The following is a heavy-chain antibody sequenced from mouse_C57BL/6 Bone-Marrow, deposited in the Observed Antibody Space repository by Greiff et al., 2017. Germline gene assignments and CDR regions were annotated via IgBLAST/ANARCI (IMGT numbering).Heavy chain of an antibody. V-gene: IGHV5-2*03. J-gene: IGHJ1*03. D-gene: IGHD2-3*01. CDR2: INSDGGST. CDR1: EYEFPSHD. CDR3: ARQGDGYYGFDV. Sequence: EVKLVESGGGLVQPGESLKLSCESNEYEFPSHDMSWVRKTPEKRLELVAAINSDGGSTYYPDTMERRFIISRDNTKKTLYLQMSSLRSEDTAWYYCARQGDGYYGFDVWGTGTTVTVSS.